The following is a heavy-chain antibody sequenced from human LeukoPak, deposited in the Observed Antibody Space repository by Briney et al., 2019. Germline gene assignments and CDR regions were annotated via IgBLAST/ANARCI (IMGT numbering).Heavy chain of an antibody. V-gene: IGHV3-30*01. CDR1: GFTFSTYA. J-gene: IGHJ4*02. CDR3: ARCSRWLQLGNDY. CDR2: ISYDGSNE. D-gene: IGHD5-24*01. Sequence: GGSRRFSGAASGFTFSTYAMHWVRQAPGKGLDGVAVISYDGSNEYYADSVKGRFTISRDNSKNTLYLQMNSLRAEDTAVYYCARCSRWLQLGNDYWGQGTLVTVSS.